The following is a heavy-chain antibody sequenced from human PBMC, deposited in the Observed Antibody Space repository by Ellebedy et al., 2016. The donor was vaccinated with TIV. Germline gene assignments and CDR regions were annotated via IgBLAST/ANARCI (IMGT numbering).Heavy chain of an antibody. D-gene: IGHD1-26*01. CDR3: ARDRGSSGTYYPRLGYYYYMDV. Sequence: SVKVSXXASGGTFSGYGISGVRQAPGQGLEWMGGFIPIFRKANYAQKFQGRVTITADESTSTAYMELSSLRSEDTAVYYCARDRGSSGTYYPRLGYYYYMDVWGKGTTVTVSS. J-gene: IGHJ6*03. CDR2: FIPIFRKA. CDR1: GGTFSGYG. V-gene: IGHV1-69*13.